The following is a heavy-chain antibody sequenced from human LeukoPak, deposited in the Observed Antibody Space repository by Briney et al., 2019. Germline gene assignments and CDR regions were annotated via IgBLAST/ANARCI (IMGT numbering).Heavy chain of an antibody. V-gene: IGHV3-30*18. CDR3: AKEPPKYCSSTSCPFSYGMDV. D-gene: IGHD2-2*01. CDR1: GFTFSRYG. CDR2: ISYEGSNK. Sequence: GGSLRLSCAASGFTFSRYGMHWVRQAPGKGREWVAVISYEGSNKYYADSVKGRFTISRDNSKNTLYLQMNSLRAEDTAVYYCAKEPPKYCSSTSCPFSYGMDVWGQGTTVTVSS. J-gene: IGHJ6*02.